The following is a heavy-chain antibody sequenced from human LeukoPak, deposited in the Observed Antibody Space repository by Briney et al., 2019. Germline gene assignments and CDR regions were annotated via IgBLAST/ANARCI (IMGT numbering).Heavy chain of an antibody. D-gene: IGHD1-1*01. J-gene: IGHJ6*03. CDR3: ARGRGAATTSTYYYYMDV. V-gene: IGHV4-59*12. CDR2: IHYSGNS. CDR1: GGSISSSY. Sequence: SETLSLTCSVSGGSISSSYWSWIRQPPGKGLEWIGYIHYSGNSNYNPSLRSRVTISVDTSKNQFSLKLRSVTAADTAVYYCARGRGAATTSTYYYYMDVWGKGTTVTVSS.